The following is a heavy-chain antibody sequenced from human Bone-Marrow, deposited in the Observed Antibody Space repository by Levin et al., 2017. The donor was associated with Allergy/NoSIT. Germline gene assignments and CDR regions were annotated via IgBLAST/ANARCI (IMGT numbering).Heavy chain of an antibody. CDR3: ARDVYCSSNSCYLLGAGGMDV. Sequence: SETLSLTCTVSGGSISTYYWSWIRQPAGKGLEWIGRIYTSGSANYNPSLKSRLTMSVDTSKNQISLKLRSVTAADTAAYYCARDVYCSSNSCYLLGAGGMDVWGQGTTVTVSS. J-gene: IGHJ6*02. V-gene: IGHV4-4*07. CDR2: IYTSGSA. CDR1: GGSISTYY. D-gene: IGHD2-2*01.